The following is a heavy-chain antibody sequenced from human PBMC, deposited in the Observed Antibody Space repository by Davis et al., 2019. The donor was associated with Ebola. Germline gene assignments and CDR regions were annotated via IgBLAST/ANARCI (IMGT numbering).Heavy chain of an antibody. D-gene: IGHD3-22*01. CDR2: ISSSSSYT. CDR3: ARGRVEVVGPDTYYYGMDV. Sequence: PGGSLRLSCAASGFTFSDYYMSWIRQAPGKALEWVSYISSSSSYTNYADTVKGRFTISRDNAKNSLYLQMNSLRAEDTAVYYCARGRVEVVGPDTYYYGMDVWGQGTTVTVSS. CDR1: GFTFSDYY. V-gene: IGHV3-11*06. J-gene: IGHJ6*02.